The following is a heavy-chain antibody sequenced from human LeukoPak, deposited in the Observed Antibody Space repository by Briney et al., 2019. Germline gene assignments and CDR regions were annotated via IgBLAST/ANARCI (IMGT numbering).Heavy chain of an antibody. V-gene: IGHV1-2*02. CDR1: GYTFTGYY. CDR3: ARARRIAVAVYDY. J-gene: IGHJ4*02. CDR2: INPNSGGT. D-gene: IGHD6-19*01. Sequence: ASVKVSCKASGYTFTGYYMHWVRRAPGQGLEWMGWINPNSGGTNYAQKFQGRVTMTRDTSISTAYMELSRLRSDDTAVYYCARARRIAVAVYDYWGQGTLVTVSS.